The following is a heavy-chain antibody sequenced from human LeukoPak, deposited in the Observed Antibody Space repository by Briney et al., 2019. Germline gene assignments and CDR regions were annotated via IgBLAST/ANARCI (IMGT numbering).Heavy chain of an antibody. Sequence: SVTVSCKASGYTFTSYDINWVRQAPGQGLEWMGGIIPIFGTANYAQKLQGRVTITADESTSTAYMELSSLRSEDTAVYYCARARDRYNWNDDFDYWGQGTLVTVSS. J-gene: IGHJ4*02. CDR1: GYTFTSYD. V-gene: IGHV1-69*13. D-gene: IGHD1-20*01. CDR3: ARARDRYNWNDDFDY. CDR2: IIPIFGTA.